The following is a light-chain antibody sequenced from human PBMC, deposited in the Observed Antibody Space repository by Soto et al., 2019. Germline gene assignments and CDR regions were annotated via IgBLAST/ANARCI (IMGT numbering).Light chain of an antibody. Sequence: IVLTQSPATLSLSKGERATLSGRASENVYNYLAWYQQIPGQPPRLLIYDASNRAAGVPARFSGSGSGTDFTLTISSLEPEDFAVYYCQQRNDWPRTFGQGTK. V-gene: IGKV3-11*01. CDR2: DAS. CDR1: ENVYNY. CDR3: QQRNDWPRT. J-gene: IGKJ1*01.